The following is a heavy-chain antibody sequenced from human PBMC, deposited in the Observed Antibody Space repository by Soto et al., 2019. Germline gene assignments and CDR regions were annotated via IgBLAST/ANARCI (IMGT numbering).Heavy chain of an antibody. CDR1: GFAVSSNY. J-gene: IGHJ3*02. CDR3: TVPYCTSKVVVPYAFDI. V-gene: IGHV3-53*02. Sequence: EVQLVETGGGLIQPGGSLRLSCAASGFAVSSNYMSWVRQAPGKGLEWVSIIYSGGGTYYADSVKVRFTISRDDSNNTLYLHMNCLIAEYTAVYYCTVPYCTSKVVVPYAFDIWGQGTMVTVSS. CDR2: IYSGGGT. D-gene: IGHD2-15*01.